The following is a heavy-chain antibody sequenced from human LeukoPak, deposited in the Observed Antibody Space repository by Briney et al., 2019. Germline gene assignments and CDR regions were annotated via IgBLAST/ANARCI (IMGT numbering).Heavy chain of an antibody. CDR2: IYYSGST. Sequence: PSETLSLTCTVSGGSISSYYWSWLRQPPGKGLEWIGYIYYSGSTNYNPSLKSRVTISVDTSKNQFSLKLSSVTAADTAVYYCARDFPRFDPWGQGTLVTVSS. V-gene: IGHV4-59*01. CDR3: ARDFPRFDP. CDR1: GGSISSYY. J-gene: IGHJ5*02.